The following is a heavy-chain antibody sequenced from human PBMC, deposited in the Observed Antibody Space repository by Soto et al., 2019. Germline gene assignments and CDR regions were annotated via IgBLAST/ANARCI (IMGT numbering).Heavy chain of an antibody. D-gene: IGHD3-9*01. CDR3: ARDLTGRIDY. V-gene: IGHV4-61*01. CDR2: VYYSGTT. Sequence: QVQLQESGPGLVKPSETLSLTCIVSGDSVSSGRYYWSWIRQPPGKGLEWVGNVYYSGTTNYNPSLKRRVTISVDTTNNQFSLKVTSVTAADTAVYYCARDLTGRIDYWGQGTLVTVSS. J-gene: IGHJ4*02. CDR1: GDSVSSGRYY.